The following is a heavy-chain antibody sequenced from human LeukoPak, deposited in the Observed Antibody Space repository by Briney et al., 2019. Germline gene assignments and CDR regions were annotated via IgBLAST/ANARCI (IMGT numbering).Heavy chain of an antibody. D-gene: IGHD6-13*01. CDR2: IKGDGSST. Sequence: GGSLRLSCVASAFTFNNYWMHWVRQAPGEGLVWVSRIKGDGSSTNYADSVRGRFTISGDNAKNTVYLQMNSLRAEDTAVYYCARDPLFFPLGGLMYSSSWYSHGMDVWGQGTTVTVSS. V-gene: IGHV3-74*01. J-gene: IGHJ6*02. CDR1: AFTFNNYW. CDR3: ARDPLFFPLGGLMYSSSWYSHGMDV.